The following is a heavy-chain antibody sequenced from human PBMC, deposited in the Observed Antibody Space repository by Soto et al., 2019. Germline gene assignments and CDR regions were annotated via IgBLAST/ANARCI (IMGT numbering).Heavy chain of an antibody. V-gene: IGHV1-69*06. CDR1: GGTFSSYA. D-gene: IGHD6-13*01. CDR2: IIPIFGTA. Sequence: ASVKVSCKASGGTFSSYAISWVRQAPGQGLEWMGGIIPIFGTANYAQKFQGRVTITADKSTSTAYMELSSLRCEDTAVYYCARIPSSSSWRDYYYGMDVWGRGTTVTVSS. CDR3: ARIPSSSSWRDYYYGMDV. J-gene: IGHJ6*02.